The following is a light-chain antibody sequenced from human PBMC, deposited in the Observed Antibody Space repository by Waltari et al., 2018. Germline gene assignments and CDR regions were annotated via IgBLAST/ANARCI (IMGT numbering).Light chain of an antibody. CDR3: QQYNYWYS. CDR2: GAS. V-gene: IGKV3-15*01. Sequence: EVVMTQSPATLSVSPGERATLSCRASQSVSTNLAWYQQKPGQAPRLLIYGASTRAAGLPARVSGSGSGTEFTLTISSLQSEDFAVYYCQQYNYWYSFGQGTKLEMK. CDR1: QSVSTN. J-gene: IGKJ2*03.